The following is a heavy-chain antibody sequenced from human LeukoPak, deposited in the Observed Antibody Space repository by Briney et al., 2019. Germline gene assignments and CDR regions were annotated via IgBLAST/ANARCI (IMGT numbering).Heavy chain of an antibody. CDR3: ARGPVYAILSWFDP. J-gene: IGHJ5*02. V-gene: IGHV4-61*02. D-gene: IGHD2-8*01. CDR1: GGSISSGSYY. CDR2: IYTSGST. Sequence: SQTLSLTCTVSGGSISSGSYYWSWIRQPAGKGLEWIGRIYTSGSTNYNPSLKSRVTISVDTSKNQFSLKLSSVTAADTAVYYCARGPVYAILSWFDPWGQGTLVTVSS.